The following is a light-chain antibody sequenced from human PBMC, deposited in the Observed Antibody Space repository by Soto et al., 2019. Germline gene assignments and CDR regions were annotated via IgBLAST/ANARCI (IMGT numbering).Light chain of an antibody. CDR3: AAWDDSLNGLWV. CDR2: SNN. V-gene: IGLV1-44*01. CDR1: SSNIGSNT. J-gene: IGLJ3*02. Sequence: QSVLTQPPSASGTPGQRVTISCSGSSSNIGSNTVNWYQQLPGTAPKLLIYSNNQRPSGVPDRFSGSKSGTSASLAISGLQSEDEADYYCAAWDDSLNGLWVFGGGTKVTGL.